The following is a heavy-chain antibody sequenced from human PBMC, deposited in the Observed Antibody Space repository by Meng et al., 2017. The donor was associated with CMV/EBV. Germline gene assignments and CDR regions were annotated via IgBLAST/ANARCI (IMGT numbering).Heavy chain of an antibody. CDR1: GGSFSGYY. V-gene: IGHV4-34*01. Sequence: SETLSLTCAVYGGSFSGYYCSWIRQPPGKGLEWIGEINHGGSTNYNPSLKSRVTISVDTSKNQFSLKLSSVTAADTAVYYCARDPPGESYYFDYWGQGTLVTVSS. CDR3: ARDPPGESYYFDY. J-gene: IGHJ4*02. CDR2: INHGGST. D-gene: IGHD4-17*01.